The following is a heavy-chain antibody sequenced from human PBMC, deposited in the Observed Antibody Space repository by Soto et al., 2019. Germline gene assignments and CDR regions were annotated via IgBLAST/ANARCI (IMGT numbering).Heavy chain of an antibody. J-gene: IGHJ6*02. D-gene: IGHD1-1*01. CDR3: VRGRAPVELQTHLSDYAMDV. V-gene: IGHV3-53*01. CDR2: IYTGGTM. Sequence: VGSLSLSCVASGFSVSSSYMSWVRQAPGKGLEWVSVIYTGGTMHYADSVKGRFTISRDSSRNTLYLQMSSLNVEDSAVYYCVRGRAPVELQTHLSDYAMDVCGQGTPVTVS. CDR1: GFSVSSSY.